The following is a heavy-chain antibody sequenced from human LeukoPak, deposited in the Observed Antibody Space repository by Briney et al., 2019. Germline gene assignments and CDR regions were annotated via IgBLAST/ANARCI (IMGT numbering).Heavy chain of an antibody. CDR1: GGSISSYY. Sequence: PSETLSLTCTVSGGSISSYYWSWIRQSPGKGLEWIGEINHSGSTNYNPSLKSRVTMSVDTSKNQFSLRLSSVTAADTAVYFCATAKSDFYDSSGYWGAWGQGTPVTVSS. J-gene: IGHJ5*02. CDR2: INHSGST. D-gene: IGHD3-22*01. CDR3: ATAKSDFYDSSGYWGA. V-gene: IGHV4-34*01.